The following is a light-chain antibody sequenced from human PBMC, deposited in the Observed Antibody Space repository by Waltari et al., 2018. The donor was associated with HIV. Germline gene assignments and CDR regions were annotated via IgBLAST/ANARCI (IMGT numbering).Light chain of an antibody. CDR3: SSYAGTNNWV. J-gene: IGLJ3*02. Sequence: QSALTQPPSASGSPGQSVPISCTGTGSDVGAYNYVSWYQQHPGKAPKVLIYAVSKRPSGVPDRFSGSKSDNTSSLTVSGLQADDEADYYCSSYAGTNNWVFGGGTKLTVL. CDR2: AVS. CDR1: GSDVGAYNY. V-gene: IGLV2-8*01.